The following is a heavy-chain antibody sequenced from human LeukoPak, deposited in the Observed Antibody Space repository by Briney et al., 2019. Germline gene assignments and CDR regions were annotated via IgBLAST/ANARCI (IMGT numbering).Heavy chain of an antibody. V-gene: IGHV4-59*12. Sequence: SETLSLTCTVSGGSISSYYWSWIRQPQGQGQEWVGYIYYSGSTNYNPSLTSRVTISVDTYKNQFSLKLSSVTAADTAAYYCAREYAGTTWRRAFDIWGQGTMVTVSS. CDR1: GGSISSYY. CDR3: AREYAGTTWRRAFDI. J-gene: IGHJ3*02. D-gene: IGHD1-1*01. CDR2: IYYSGST.